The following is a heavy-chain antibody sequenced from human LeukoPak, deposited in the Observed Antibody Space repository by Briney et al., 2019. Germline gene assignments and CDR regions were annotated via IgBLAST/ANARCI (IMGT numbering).Heavy chain of an antibody. Sequence: GGSLRLSCAASGFTFSSYAMSWVRQAPGKGLEWVSAISGSGGSTYYADSVKGRFTISRDNAKNSLYLQMNSLRAEDTAVYYCAREYSGYDLAGAFDYWGQGTLVTVSS. D-gene: IGHD5-12*01. V-gene: IGHV3-23*01. J-gene: IGHJ4*02. CDR3: AREYSGYDLAGAFDY. CDR2: ISGSGGST. CDR1: GFTFSSYA.